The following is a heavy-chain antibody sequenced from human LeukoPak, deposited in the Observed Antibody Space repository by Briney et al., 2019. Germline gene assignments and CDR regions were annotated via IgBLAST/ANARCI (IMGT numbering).Heavy chain of an antibody. Sequence: GGSLRLSCAASGFTFSSYGMHWVRQAPGKGLEWVAVIWYDGSKKYYTDSVKGRFTISRDNAKNSLYLQMNTLRAEDTAVYYCARVGSSGSYNEDYWGQGTLVTVSS. J-gene: IGHJ4*02. D-gene: IGHD1-26*01. V-gene: IGHV3-33*01. CDR1: GFTFSSYG. CDR3: ARVGSSGSYNEDY. CDR2: IWYDGSKK.